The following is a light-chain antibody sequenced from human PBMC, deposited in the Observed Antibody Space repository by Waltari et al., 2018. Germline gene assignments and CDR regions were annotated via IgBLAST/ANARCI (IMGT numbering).Light chain of an antibody. CDR3: QQSYSTPGT. CDR2: AAS. V-gene: IGKV1-39*01. CDR1: QSISSY. Sequence: DIQMTQSPSSLSASVGASVTITCRASQSISSYLNWYQQKPGKAPKLLIYAASSLQSGVPSRFRGSGSGTDFTLTISSLQPEDFATYYCQQSYSTPGTFGQGTKVEIK. J-gene: IGKJ1*01.